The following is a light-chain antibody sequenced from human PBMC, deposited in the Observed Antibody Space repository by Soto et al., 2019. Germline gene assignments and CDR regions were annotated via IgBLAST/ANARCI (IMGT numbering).Light chain of an antibody. CDR1: QAIGSY. CDR3: QQYDRWPVT. J-gene: IGKJ4*01. V-gene: IGKV1-9*01. Sequence: IQLTQSPSSLSASVGDRVTITCRASQAIGSYLAWYQQKPGKAPKLLIYAASTLQSGVPSRFSGSGSGTEFTLTIDRLQSADFAVYYCQQYDRWPVTFGGGTKVEIK. CDR2: AAS.